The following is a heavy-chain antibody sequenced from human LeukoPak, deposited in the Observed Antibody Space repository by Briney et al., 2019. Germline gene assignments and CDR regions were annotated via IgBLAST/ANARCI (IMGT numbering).Heavy chain of an antibody. CDR3: ARVDGDGYNIPDY. V-gene: IGHV4-34*01. J-gene: IGHJ4*02. Sequence: PSETLSLTCAVYGEXFSSYYCSWIRQPPGKGLEWIGEINHSGNTNYNPSLKSRVTISVDTSKNQFSLKLSSVTAADTAVYYCARVDGDGYNIPDYWGQGTLVTVSS. D-gene: IGHD5-24*01. CDR2: INHSGNT. CDR1: GEXFSSYY.